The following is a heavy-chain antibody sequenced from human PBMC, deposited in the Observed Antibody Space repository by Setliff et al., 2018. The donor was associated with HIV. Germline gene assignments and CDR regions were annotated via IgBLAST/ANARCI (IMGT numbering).Heavy chain of an antibody. CDR2: IKKDGSEK. D-gene: IGHD3-22*01. V-gene: IGHV3-7*03. CDR1: GFTFSSYG. CDR3: ARKIYYYESRDKGWFDS. Sequence: PGGSLRLSCAASGFTFSSYGMHWVRQAPGKGLEWVANIKKDGSEKYYVDSVKGRFTISRDNAKNSLYLQMNSLRAEDTAVYYCARKIYYYESRDKGWFDSWGQGTLVTVSS. J-gene: IGHJ5*01.